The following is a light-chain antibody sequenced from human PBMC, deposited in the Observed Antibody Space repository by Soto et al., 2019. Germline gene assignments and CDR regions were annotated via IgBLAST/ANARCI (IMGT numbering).Light chain of an antibody. Sequence: AIQMTQSPSSLSASVGDRVTISCRASQVIRNELGWYQQKPGKAPRLLIYAASTLQSRVPSRFSGSGSGADFTLTISRLQPEDFASYYCLQDYSYPRTFGPGTKVEIK. CDR3: LQDYSYPRT. V-gene: IGKV1-6*02. CDR2: AAS. J-gene: IGKJ1*01. CDR1: QVIRNE.